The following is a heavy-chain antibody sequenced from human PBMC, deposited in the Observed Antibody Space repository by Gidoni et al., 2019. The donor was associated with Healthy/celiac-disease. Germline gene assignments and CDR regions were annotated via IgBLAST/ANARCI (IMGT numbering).Heavy chain of an antibody. CDR2: MSSSSSYI. J-gene: IGHJ4*02. CDR1: GFTFSSYS. CDR3: ARIEIAAAGGETDY. Sequence: EVQLVESGGGLVKPGGSLRLSCAASGFTFSSYSMNWVRQAPGKGLDVVSSMSSSSSYIYYADAVKGRFTISRDNAKNSLYLQMNRLRAEDTAVYYCARIEIAAAGGETDYWGQGTLVTVSS. D-gene: IGHD6-13*01. V-gene: IGHV3-21*01.